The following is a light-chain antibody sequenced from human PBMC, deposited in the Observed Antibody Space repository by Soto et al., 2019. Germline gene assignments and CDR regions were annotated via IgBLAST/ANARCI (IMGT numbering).Light chain of an antibody. J-gene: IGKJ2*01. V-gene: IGKV4-1*01. Sequence: DIVMTQSPDSLAVSLGERATINCKSSLSVLKSSDNKNYLAWYQQEAGQPPKLLIYWASTRESGVPDRFSGRRSGTDFTLTNISLQAGDGEVYYSQQYYSYPYTFGQGTKLEIK. CDR3: QQYYSYPYT. CDR1: LSVLKSSDNKNY. CDR2: WAS.